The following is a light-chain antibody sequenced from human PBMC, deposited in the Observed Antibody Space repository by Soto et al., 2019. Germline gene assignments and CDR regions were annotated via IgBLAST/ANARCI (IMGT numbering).Light chain of an antibody. J-gene: IGKJ4*01. V-gene: IGKV3-15*01. CDR1: QSVSSN. CDR2: GAS. CDR3: QQYNNWPPLT. Sequence: EIVMTQYPATLSVSPGQRATLSCMASQSVSSNLAWYQQKPGQAPRLLIYGASTMATGIPARFSGSGSGTDFTLTISSLQSEDFAVYYCQQYNNWPPLTFGGGTKVEIK.